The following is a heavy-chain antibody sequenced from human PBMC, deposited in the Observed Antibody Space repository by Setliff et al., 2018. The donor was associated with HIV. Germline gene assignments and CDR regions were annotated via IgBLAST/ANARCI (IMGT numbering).Heavy chain of an antibody. CDR2: INHSGST. J-gene: IGHJ6*03. V-gene: IGHV4-34*01. Sequence: TETLSLTCAVYGGSFSGYYWSWIRQPPGKGLEWIGEINHSGSTNYNPSLKSRVTISVDTSKNQFSLKLSSVTAADTAVYYCARNPAIPFYDSSGYYYRYYYYYMDVWGKGTTVTVSS. CDR1: GGSFSGYY. CDR3: ARNPAIPFYDSSGYYYRYYYYYMDV. D-gene: IGHD3-22*01.